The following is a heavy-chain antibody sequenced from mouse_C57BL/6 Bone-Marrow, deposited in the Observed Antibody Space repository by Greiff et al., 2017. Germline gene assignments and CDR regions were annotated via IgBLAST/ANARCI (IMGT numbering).Heavy chain of an antibody. CDR3: ARYKQDGYDGAWFAY. CDR1: GYSITSGYD. Sequence: EVKVEESGPGMVKPSQSLSLTCTVTGYSITSGYDWHWIRHFPGNKLEWMGYISYSGSTNYNPSLKSRISITHDTSKNHFFLKLNSVTTEDTATYYCARYKQDGYDGAWFAYWGQGTLVTVSA. CDR2: ISYSGST. D-gene: IGHD2-2*01. V-gene: IGHV3-1*01. J-gene: IGHJ3*01.